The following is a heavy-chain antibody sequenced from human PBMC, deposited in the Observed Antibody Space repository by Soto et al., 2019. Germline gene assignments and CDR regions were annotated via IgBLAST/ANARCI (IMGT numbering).Heavy chain of an antibody. CDR1: GFTFSNYA. J-gene: IGHJ4*02. Sequence: PVGSLRLSCAASGFTFSNYAMTWVRQAPVKVLEWVSAISGSGGSTYYADSVKGRFTISRDNSKNTLYLQMNSLRAEDTALYYCAKDTLAATNYFDYWGQGTLVTVSS. CDR2: ISGSGGST. D-gene: IGHD6-13*01. CDR3: AKDTLAATNYFDY. V-gene: IGHV3-23*01.